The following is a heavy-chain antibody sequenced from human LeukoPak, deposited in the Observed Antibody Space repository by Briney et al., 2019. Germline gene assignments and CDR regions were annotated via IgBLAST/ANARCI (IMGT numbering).Heavy chain of an antibody. CDR2: IYYSGST. Sequence: SETLSLTCTVSGGSISSSSYYWGWIRQPPGKGLEWIGSIYYSGSTYYNPSLKSRVTISVDTSKNQFSLKLSSVTAADTAVYYCAREYRGEWETAFDYWGQGTLVTVSS. J-gene: IGHJ4*02. V-gene: IGHV4-39*07. CDR1: GGSISSSSYY. D-gene: IGHD1-26*01. CDR3: AREYRGEWETAFDY.